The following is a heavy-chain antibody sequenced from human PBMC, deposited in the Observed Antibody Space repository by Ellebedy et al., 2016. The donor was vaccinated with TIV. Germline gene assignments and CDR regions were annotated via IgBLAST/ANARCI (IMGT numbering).Heavy chain of an antibody. CDR2: IYYSGST. D-gene: IGHD6-13*01. V-gene: IGHV4-61*05. J-gene: IGHJ4*02. Sequence: MPSETLSLTCTVSGGSISSSSYYWGWIRQPPGKGLEWIGYIYYSGSTNYNPSLKSRVTISVDTSKNQFSLKLSSVTAADTAVYYCARLRLPAAGTYVWDYWGQGTLVTVSS. CDR3: ARLRLPAAGTYVWDY. CDR1: GGSISSSSYY.